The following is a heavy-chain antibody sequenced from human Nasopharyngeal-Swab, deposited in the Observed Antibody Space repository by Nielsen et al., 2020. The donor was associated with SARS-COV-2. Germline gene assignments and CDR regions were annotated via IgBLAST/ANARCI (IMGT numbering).Heavy chain of an antibody. Sequence: GSLRLSCTVSGGSISSSSYYWGWIRQPPGKGLEWIGSIHYTGSTYYNSSLKSRVTMSVDTSKNQFSLKLSSVTAADTAVYYCARDNAYCSAARCENWFDPWGQGTLVTVSS. CDR1: GGSISSSSYY. CDR3: ARDNAYCSAARCENWFDP. V-gene: IGHV4-39*07. D-gene: IGHD2-15*01. J-gene: IGHJ5*02. CDR2: IHYTGST.